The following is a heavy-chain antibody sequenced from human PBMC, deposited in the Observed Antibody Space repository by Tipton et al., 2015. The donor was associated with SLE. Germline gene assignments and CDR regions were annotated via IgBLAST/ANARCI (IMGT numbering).Heavy chain of an antibody. D-gene: IGHD5-12*01. Sequence: SLRLSCAASGFTFSSYSMNWVRQAPGKGLEWVSSISSSSSYIYYADSVKGRFTISRDNAKNSLYLQMNSLRAEDTAVYYCAGDWGVGGYLPFDYWGQGTLVTVSS. CDR2: ISSSSSYI. CDR1: GFTFSSYS. V-gene: IGHV3-21*03. J-gene: IGHJ4*02. CDR3: AGDWGVGGYLPFDY.